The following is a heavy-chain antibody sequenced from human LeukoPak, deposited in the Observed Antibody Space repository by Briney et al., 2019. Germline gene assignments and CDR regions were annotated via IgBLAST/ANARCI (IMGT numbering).Heavy chain of an antibody. V-gene: IGHV3-7*01. J-gene: IGHJ4*02. Sequence: GGSLTLSCAASGFTFSNYWMSWLRQAPGEGLEWVANIRHDGSVKYYVDSVNGGFTISRHNAKNSLYLQMNSLAAEHTALYYCAKALSSSWSALEERLFDYWGQGTLVTVSP. CDR3: AKALSSSWSALEERLFDY. CDR1: GFTFSNYW. D-gene: IGHD6-13*01. CDR2: IRHDGSVK.